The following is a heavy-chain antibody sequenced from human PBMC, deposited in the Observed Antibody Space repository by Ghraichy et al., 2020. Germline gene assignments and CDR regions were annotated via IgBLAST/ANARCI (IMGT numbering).Heavy chain of an antibody. J-gene: IGHJ3*02. D-gene: IGHD1-26*01. CDR1: GGSISSYY. CDR3: ARDVGQPGAVDI. CDR2: IYYSGST. V-gene: IGHV4-59*01. Sequence: SETLSLTCTVSGGSISSYYWSWIRQPPGKGLEWIGYIYYSGSTNYNPSLKSRVTISVDTSTNQFSLKLSSVTAADTDVYYCARDVGQPGAVDIWGQGTMVTVSS.